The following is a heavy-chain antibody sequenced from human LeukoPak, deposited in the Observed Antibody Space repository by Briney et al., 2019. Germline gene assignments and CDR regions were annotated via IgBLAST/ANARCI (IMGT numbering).Heavy chain of an antibody. J-gene: IGHJ4*02. CDR2: IYYNGST. V-gene: IGHV4-59*01. CDR1: GGSISSYY. D-gene: IGHD5-18*01. CDR3: ARSSPAMVTY. Sequence: SETLSLTCTVSGGSISSYYWSWIRQPPGKGLEWIGYIYYNGSTNYNPSLKSRVTISVDTSKNQFSLKLSSVTAADTAVYYCARSSPAMVTYWGQGTLVTVSS.